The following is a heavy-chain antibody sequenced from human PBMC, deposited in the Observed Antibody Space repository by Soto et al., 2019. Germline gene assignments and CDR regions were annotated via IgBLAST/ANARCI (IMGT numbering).Heavy chain of an antibody. D-gene: IGHD3-10*01. CDR2: IYYSGST. CDR1: GGSISSYY. CDR3: ARTDSRITMVRGVPRSGMDL. Sequence: SETLSLTCTVSGGSISSYYWSWIRQPPGKGLEWIGYIYYSGSTNYNPSLKSRVTISVDTSKNQFSLKLSSVTAADTAVYYCARTDSRITMVRGVPRSGMDLWGQGTTVTVSS. J-gene: IGHJ6*02. V-gene: IGHV4-59*01.